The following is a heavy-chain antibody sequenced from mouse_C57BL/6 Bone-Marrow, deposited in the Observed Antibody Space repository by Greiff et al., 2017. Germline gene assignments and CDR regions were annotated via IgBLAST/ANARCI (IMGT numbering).Heavy chain of an antibody. CDR1: GYTFTSYW. CDR2: IDPSTSYT. D-gene: IGHD2-3*01. V-gene: IGHV1-69*01. Sequence: VQLQQPGAELVMPGASVKLSCKASGYTFTSYWMHWVKQRPGQGLEWIGEIDPSTSYTTYNQKFKGKSPLTVDKSSSTAYLQLSSLTSEDSAVYYGARNDGYYGFAYWGQGTLVTVSA. J-gene: IGHJ3*01. CDR3: ARNDGYYGFAY.